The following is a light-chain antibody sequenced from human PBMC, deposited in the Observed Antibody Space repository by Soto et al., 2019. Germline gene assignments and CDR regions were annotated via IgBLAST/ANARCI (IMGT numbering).Light chain of an antibody. V-gene: IGLV2-14*02. CDR1: SNDVGNYNL. CDR3: SAYAGSNNFV. J-gene: IGLJ1*01. Sequence: QSVLTQPASVSGSPGQSITISCTGTSNDVGNYNLVTWHQQHPGKAPKLMIYEDAKRPSGVSYRFSGSKSGNTASLTVSGLQTEDEADYYCSAYAGSNNFVFGSGTKV. CDR2: EDA.